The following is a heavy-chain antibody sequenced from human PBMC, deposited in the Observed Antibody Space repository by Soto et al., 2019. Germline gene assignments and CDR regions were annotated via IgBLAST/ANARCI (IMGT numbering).Heavy chain of an antibody. CDR2: TYYRSKWYN. V-gene: IGHV6-1*01. CDR3: AREQYYYDSSGYPRWTDYYYGMDV. Sequence: PSQTLSLTCAISGDSVSSNSAAWNWIRQSPSRGLEWLGRTYYRSKWYNDYAVSVKSRITINPDTSKNQFSLQLNSVTPEDTAVYYCAREQYYYDSSGYPRWTDYYYGMDVWGQGTTVTVSS. J-gene: IGHJ6*02. CDR1: GDSVSSNSAA. D-gene: IGHD3-22*01.